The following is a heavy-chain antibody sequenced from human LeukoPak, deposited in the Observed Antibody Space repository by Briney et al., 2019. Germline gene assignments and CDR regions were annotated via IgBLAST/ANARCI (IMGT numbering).Heavy chain of an antibody. CDR2: IYYSGST. D-gene: IGHD2-2*01. J-gene: IGHJ4*02. V-gene: IGHV4-59*08. Sequence: SSETLSLTCTVSGGSISSYYWSWIRQPPGKGLEWVGYIYYSGSTNYNPSLKSRVTTSVDTSKNQLSLKLSSVTAAGTAVYYCARVIGYCCSTSCFGYFDYWGQGTLVTVSS. CDR3: ARVIGYCCSTSCFGYFDY. CDR1: GGSISSYY.